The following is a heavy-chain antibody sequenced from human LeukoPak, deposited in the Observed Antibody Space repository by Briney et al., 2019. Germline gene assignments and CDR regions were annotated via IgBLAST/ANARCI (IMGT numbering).Heavy chain of an antibody. Sequence: GPLRLSCAAPGFTASSNYMSWARQAPGKGLEWVSLIYTGGDTYYADSVKGRFTLSRDNSKNTVYLQMNSLRVEDTAMYYCATISDLLYYFDSWGQGTLVTVSS. V-gene: IGHV3-66*01. CDR3: ATISDLLYYFDS. J-gene: IGHJ4*02. CDR1: GFTASSNY. CDR2: IYTGGDT.